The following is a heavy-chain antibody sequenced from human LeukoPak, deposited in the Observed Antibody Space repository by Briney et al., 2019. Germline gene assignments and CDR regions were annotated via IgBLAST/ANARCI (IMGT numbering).Heavy chain of an antibody. Sequence: SETLSLTCTVSGYSLTSGYYWGWIRHPPGKGLEWIASIFHSGSTFYNPSVKSRVTISVDTSKNQFSLTLRSVTAADTAVYYCARETEKQWQYWGQGTMATVSS. CDR3: ARETEKQWQY. J-gene: IGHJ3*01. CDR2: IFHSGST. V-gene: IGHV4-38-2*02. D-gene: IGHD6-19*01. CDR1: GYSLTSGYY.